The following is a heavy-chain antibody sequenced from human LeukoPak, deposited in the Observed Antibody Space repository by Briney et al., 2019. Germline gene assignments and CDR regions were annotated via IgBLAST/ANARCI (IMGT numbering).Heavy chain of an antibody. CDR3: ARAGSSSSWYHYYYYYYMDV. CDR1: GGTFSSYA. CDR2: ISAYNGNT. J-gene: IGHJ6*03. V-gene: IGHV1-18*01. Sequence: GASVKVSCKASGGTFSSYAVSWVRQAPGQGLEWMGWISAYNGNTNYAQKLQGRVTMTTDTSTSTAYMELRSLRSDDTAVYYCARAGSSSSWYHYYYYYYMDVWGKGTTVTVSS. D-gene: IGHD6-13*01.